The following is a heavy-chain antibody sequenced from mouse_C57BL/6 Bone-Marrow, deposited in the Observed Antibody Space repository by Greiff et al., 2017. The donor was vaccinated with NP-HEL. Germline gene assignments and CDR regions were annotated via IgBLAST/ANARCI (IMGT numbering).Heavy chain of an antibody. CDR2: INPKNGGT. CDR3: ARWDGYY. CDR1: GYTFTDYY. J-gene: IGHJ2*01. V-gene: IGHV1-26*01. D-gene: IGHD2-3*01. Sequence: VQLQQSGPELVKPGASVKISCKASGYTFTDYYMNWVKQSHGKSLEWIGDINPKNGGTSYNQKFKGKATLTVDKSSSTAYMELRSLTSEDSAVYYCARWDGYYWGQGTTLTVSS.